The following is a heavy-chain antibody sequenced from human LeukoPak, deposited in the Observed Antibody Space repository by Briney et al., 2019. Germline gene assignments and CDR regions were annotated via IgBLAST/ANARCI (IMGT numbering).Heavy chain of an antibody. D-gene: IGHD2-2*01. J-gene: IGHJ5*02. CDR2: INHSGST. V-gene: IGHV4-34*01. Sequence: PSETLSLTCAVYVGSFSGYYWSWIRQPPGKGLEWIGEINHSGSTNYNPSLKSRVTISVDTSKNQFSLKLSSVTAADTAVYYCARGSCPPYWRRNWFDPWGQGTLVTVSS. CDR1: VGSFSGYY. CDR3: ARGSCPPYWRRNWFDP.